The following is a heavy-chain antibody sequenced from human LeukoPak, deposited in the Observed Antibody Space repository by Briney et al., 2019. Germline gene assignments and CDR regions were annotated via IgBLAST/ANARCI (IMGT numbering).Heavy chain of an antibody. CDR3: ARRIAAAGDFDY. J-gene: IGHJ4*02. D-gene: IGHD6-13*01. Sequence: PSETLSFTCTVSGGSISSYYWSWIRQPPGKGLEWIGYIYYSGSTNYNPSLKSRVTISVDTSKNQFSLKLSSVTAADTAVYYCARRIAAAGDFDYWGQGTLVTVSS. CDR2: IYYSGST. V-gene: IGHV4-59*08. CDR1: GGSISSYY.